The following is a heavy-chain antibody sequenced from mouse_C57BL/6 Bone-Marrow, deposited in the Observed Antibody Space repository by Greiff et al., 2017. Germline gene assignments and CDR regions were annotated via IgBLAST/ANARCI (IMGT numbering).Heavy chain of an antibody. D-gene: IGHD1-1*01. V-gene: IGHV15-2*01. CDR3: ARASVYYGSRGGYFDV. J-gene: IGHJ1*03. Sequence: QLQQSGSELRSPGSSVKLSCKDFDSEVFPIAYMSWVRQKPGHGFEWIGGILPSIGRTIYGEKFEDKATLDADTLSNTAYLELNSLTSYDSAIFYCARASVYYGSRGGYFDVWGTGTTVTVSS. CDR1: DSEVFPIAY. CDR2: ILPSIGRT.